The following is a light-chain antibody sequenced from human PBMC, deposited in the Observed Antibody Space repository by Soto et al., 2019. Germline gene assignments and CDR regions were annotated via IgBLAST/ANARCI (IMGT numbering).Light chain of an antibody. V-gene: IGLV3-1*01. Sequence: SYELTQSPSVSVSPGQTASITCSGDKLGDRFAYWYQQKPGQSPVVVIYEDRKRPSGIPERFSGSNSGNTATLTISGTQATDEADYYCQAWDGSSVVFGGGTKLTVL. CDR3: QAWDGSSVV. CDR1: KLGDRF. J-gene: IGLJ2*01. CDR2: EDR.